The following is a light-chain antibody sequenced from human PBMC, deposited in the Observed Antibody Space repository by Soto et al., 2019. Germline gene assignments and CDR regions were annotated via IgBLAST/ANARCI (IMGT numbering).Light chain of an antibody. CDR1: NSDLGGYDY. Sequence: QSVLTQPRSVSGSPGQSVTIFCTGTNSDLGGYDYVSWYQQHPGKAPKLMIYDVSQRPSEVPDRFSGSKSGKTASLTISGLQEEDEGDYYCCSFAGGSTLYVLGTGTKVTVL. CDR2: DVS. J-gene: IGLJ1*01. V-gene: IGLV2-11*01. CDR3: CSFAGGSTLYV.